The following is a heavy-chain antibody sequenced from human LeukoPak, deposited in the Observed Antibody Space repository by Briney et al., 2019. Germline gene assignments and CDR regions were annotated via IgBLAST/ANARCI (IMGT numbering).Heavy chain of an antibody. CDR3: ARVLSQPAYYFDY. Sequence: SVKVSCKASGGTFSSYAISWVRHAPGQGLEWMGGIIPIFGTANYAQKFQGRVTTTADESTSTAYMELSSLRSEDTAVYYCARVLSQPAYYFDYWGQGTLVTVSS. V-gene: IGHV1-69*01. CDR1: GGTFSSYA. J-gene: IGHJ4*02. CDR2: IIPIFGTA. D-gene: IGHD2-2*01.